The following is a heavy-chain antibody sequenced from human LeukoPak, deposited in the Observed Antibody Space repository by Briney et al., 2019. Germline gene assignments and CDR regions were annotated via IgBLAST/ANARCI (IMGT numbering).Heavy chain of an antibody. D-gene: IGHD3-10*01. CDR3: GNDMARIYYYGSGEIDY. V-gene: IGHV3-23*01. CDR1: GFTFSSYA. Sequence: PGGSLRLSCAASGFTFSSYAMSWVRQAPGKGLEWVSAISGSGGSTYYADSVKGRFTISRDNSKNTLYLQMNSLRAEDTAVYYCGNDMARIYYYGSGEIDYWGQGTLVTVSS. J-gene: IGHJ4*02. CDR2: ISGSGGST.